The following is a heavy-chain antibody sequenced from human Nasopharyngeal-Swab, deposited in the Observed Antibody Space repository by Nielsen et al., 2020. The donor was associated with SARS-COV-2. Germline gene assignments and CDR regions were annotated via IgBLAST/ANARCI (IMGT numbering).Heavy chain of an antibody. CDR3: ARGSNGPTYGLSYGMDV. V-gene: IGHV3-13*05. Sequence: GGSLRLSCAASGFTFSSYDMHWVRQATGKGLEWVSAIGTAGDPYYPGSVKGRFTISRENAKNSLYLQMNSLRAGDMAVYYCARGSNGPTYGLSYGMDVWGQGTTVTVSS. CDR1: GFTFSSYD. CDR2: IGTAGDP. D-gene: IGHD4-11*01. J-gene: IGHJ6*02.